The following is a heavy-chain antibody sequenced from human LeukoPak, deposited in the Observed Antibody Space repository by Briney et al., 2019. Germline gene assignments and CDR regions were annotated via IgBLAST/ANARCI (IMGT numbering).Heavy chain of an antibody. V-gene: IGHV1-8*03. CDR3: ARARPVADPYYYYYMDV. CDR2: MNPNSGNT. D-gene: IGHD6-19*01. J-gene: IGHJ6*03. Sequence: ASVKVSCKASGYTFTSYDINWVRQATGQGLEWMGWMNPNSGNTGYAQKFQGRVTITRNTSISTAYMELSSLRSEDTAVYYCARARPVADPYYYYYMDVWGKGTTVTVSS. CDR1: GYTFTSYD.